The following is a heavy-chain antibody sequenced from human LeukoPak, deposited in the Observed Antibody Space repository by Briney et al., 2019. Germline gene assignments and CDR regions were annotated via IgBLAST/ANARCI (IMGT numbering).Heavy chain of an antibody. CDR1: GGSISSSSYY. J-gene: IGHJ4*02. CDR3: ARQDVIAARQLDY. V-gene: IGHV4-39*01. CDR2: IYYSGSA. Sequence: SETLSLTCTVSGGSISSSSYYWGWIRQPPGKGLEWIGSIYYSGSAYYNPSLKSRVTISVDTSKNQFSLKLSSVTAADTAVCYCARQDVIAARQLDYWGQGTLVTVSS. D-gene: IGHD6-6*01.